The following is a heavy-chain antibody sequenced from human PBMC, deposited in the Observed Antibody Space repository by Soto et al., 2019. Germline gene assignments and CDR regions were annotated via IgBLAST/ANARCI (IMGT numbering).Heavy chain of an antibody. CDR3: AKDRYLDHDSRGYLFDN. CDR2: ISRYDDFT. CDR1: GFTFNIYA. V-gene: IGHV3-23*01. Sequence: EVQLLESGGDLIQPGGSLRLSCAASGFTFNIYAMTWVRQAPGQGLEWVSAISRYDDFTYYADSVEGRFTISRDNSKNTLYLQMNSLRAEDTAVYYCAKDRYLDHDSRGYLFDNWGQGTRVTVSS. J-gene: IGHJ4*02. D-gene: IGHD3-22*01.